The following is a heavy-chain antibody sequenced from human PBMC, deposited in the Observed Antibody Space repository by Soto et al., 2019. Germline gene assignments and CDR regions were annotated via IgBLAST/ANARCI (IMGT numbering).Heavy chain of an antibody. CDR1: GGSISSGGYY. CDR3: ARGGAYCGGDCLDAFDI. D-gene: IGHD2-21*01. V-gene: IGHV4-31*03. J-gene: IGHJ3*02. Sequence: SETLSLTCTVSGGSISSGGYYWSWIRQHPGKGLEWIGYIYYSGSTYYNPSLKRRVTISVDTSKNQFSLKLSSVTAADTAVYYGARGGAYCGGDCLDAFDIWGQGTMVTVSS. CDR2: IYYSGST.